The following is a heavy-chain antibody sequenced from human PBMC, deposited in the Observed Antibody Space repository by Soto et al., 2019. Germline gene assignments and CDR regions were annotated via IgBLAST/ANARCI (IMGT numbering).Heavy chain of an antibody. V-gene: IGHV3-23*01. J-gene: IGHJ4*02. CDR1: GFTFSSYA. Sequence: GGSLRLSCAASGFTFSSYAMSWVRQAPGKGLEWVSAPSAGGTSAYYTVSVEGRFTISRDNSKNILYLQMNSLKADDTAVYYCARGTYGDYDFWGQGTLVTVSS. CDR3: ARGTYGDYDF. CDR2: PSAGGTSA. D-gene: IGHD4-17*01.